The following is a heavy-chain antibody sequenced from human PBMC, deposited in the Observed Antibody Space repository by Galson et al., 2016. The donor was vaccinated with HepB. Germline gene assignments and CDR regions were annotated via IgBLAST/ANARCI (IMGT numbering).Heavy chain of an antibody. D-gene: IGHD2-8*01. Sequence: SLRLSCAASGFTFTTYGMSWVRQAPGKGLEWVSAITGDSGSAYYADSVKGRFTISRDNSKNTLYLQMNSLRAEDTAVYHCASMKGYFQYWGQGTLVTASS. CDR1: GFTFTTYG. CDR3: ASMKGYFQY. J-gene: IGHJ1*01. CDR2: ITGDSGSA. V-gene: IGHV3-23*01.